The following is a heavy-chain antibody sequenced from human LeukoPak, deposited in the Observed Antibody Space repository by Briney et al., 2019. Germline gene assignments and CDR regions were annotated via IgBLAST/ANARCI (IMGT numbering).Heavy chain of an antibody. D-gene: IGHD6-25*01. Sequence: SETLSLTCTVSGGSISSGGYYWSWIRQHPGKGLGWIGYIYYSGSTYYNPSLKSRVTISVDTSKNQFSLKLSSVTAADTAVYYCARKSGRTATGAIDYWGQGTLVTVSS. V-gene: IGHV4-31*03. CDR1: GGSISSGGYY. CDR3: ARKSGRTATGAIDY. CDR2: IYYSGST. J-gene: IGHJ4*02.